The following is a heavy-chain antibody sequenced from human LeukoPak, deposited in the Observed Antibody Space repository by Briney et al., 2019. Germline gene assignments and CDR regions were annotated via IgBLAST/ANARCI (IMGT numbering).Heavy chain of an antibody. V-gene: IGHV3-23*01. Sequence: PGGSLRLPCAASGFTFSSYAMSWVRQAPGKGLEWVSAISGSGGSTYYADSVKGRFTISRDNSKNTLYLQMNSLRAEDTAVYYCAKDSGDIVVVVAATHYFDYWGQGTLVTVSS. J-gene: IGHJ4*02. D-gene: IGHD2-15*01. CDR2: ISGSGGST. CDR1: GFTFSSYA. CDR3: AKDSGDIVVVVAATHYFDY.